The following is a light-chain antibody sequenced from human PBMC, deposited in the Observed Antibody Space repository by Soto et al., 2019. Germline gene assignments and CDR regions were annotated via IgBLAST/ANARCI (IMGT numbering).Light chain of an antibody. CDR2: EVS. J-gene: IGLJ1*01. Sequence: QSVLTQPASVSGSPGQSSTISCTGSSSDIGGYKYVSWYQQHPGEAPRLLIYEVSNRPSGISSRFSGSKSGNTASLTIFGLQAEDEADYYCSSCTSSTTLVFGTGTKVTVL. CDR3: SSCTSSTTLV. V-gene: IGLV2-14*01. CDR1: SSDIGGYKY.